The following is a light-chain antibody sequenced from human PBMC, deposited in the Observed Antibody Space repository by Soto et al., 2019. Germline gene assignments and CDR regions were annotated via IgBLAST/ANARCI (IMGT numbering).Light chain of an antibody. CDR2: GSS. CDR3: QPYKKWGLS. Sequence: IVLTQSPATLSVSPGERVTLSCRASENVGTNLAWYQQRPGQPPRLLIYGSSTRATGISATFSGSGSRTEFTPHLSRLQSEDSAVYYCQPYKKWGLSFGGGTRVEIK. V-gene: IGKV3D-15*01. J-gene: IGKJ4*01. CDR1: ENVGTN.